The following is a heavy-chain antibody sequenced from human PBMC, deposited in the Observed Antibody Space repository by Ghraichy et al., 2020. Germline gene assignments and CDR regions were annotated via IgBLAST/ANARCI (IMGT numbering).Heavy chain of an antibody. CDR3: AKINSYGHLGYFDL. Sequence: GESLNISCAASGFTFSSYAMSWVRQAPGKGLEWVSAISGSGGSTYYADSVKGRFTISRDNSKNTLYLQMNSLRAEDTAVYYCAKINSYGHLGYFDLWGRGTLVTVSS. V-gene: IGHV3-23*01. D-gene: IGHD5-18*01. CDR1: GFTFSSYA. CDR2: ISGSGGST. J-gene: IGHJ2*01.